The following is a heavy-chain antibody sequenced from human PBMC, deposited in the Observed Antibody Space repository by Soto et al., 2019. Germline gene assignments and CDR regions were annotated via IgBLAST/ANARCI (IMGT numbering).Heavy chain of an antibody. V-gene: IGHV3-33*01. D-gene: IGHD3-10*01. CDR3: ARDRRGFGVLYGMDV. CDR2: IWYDGSNK. J-gene: IGHJ6*02. CDR1: GFTFSSYG. Sequence: QVQLVESGGGVVQPGRSLRLSCAASGFTFSSYGMHWVRQAPGKGLEWVAVIWYDGSNKYYADSVKGRFTISRDNSKNPLYLQMNSLRAEDTAVYYCARDRRGFGVLYGMDVWGQGTTVTVSS.